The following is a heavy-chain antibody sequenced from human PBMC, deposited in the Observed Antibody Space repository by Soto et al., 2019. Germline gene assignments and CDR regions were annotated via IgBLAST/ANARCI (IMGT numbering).Heavy chain of an antibody. D-gene: IGHD5-18*01. V-gene: IGHV3-30-3*01. J-gene: IGHJ4*02. Sequence: QVQLVESGGGVVQPGRSLRLSCAASGFTFSSYAMHWVRQAPGKGLEWVAVISYDGSNKYYADSVKGRFTISRDNSENTLYLQMNSLRAEDTAVYYCARESVDTAMVTPDFDYWGQGTLVTVSS. CDR3: ARESVDTAMVTPDFDY. CDR2: ISYDGSNK. CDR1: GFTFSSYA.